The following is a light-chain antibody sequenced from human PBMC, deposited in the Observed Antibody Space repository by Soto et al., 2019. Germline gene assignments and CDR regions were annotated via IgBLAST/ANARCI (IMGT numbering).Light chain of an antibody. CDR1: SSDVGGYKY. V-gene: IGLV2-14*01. J-gene: IGLJ3*02. CDR3: QSYDNSLSGSWV. CDR2: EVS. Sequence: QSVLTQPASVSGSPGQSITISCTGTSSDVGGYKYVSWYQQHPDKAPKLIIFEVSNRPSGISSRFSGSKSGNTASLAINGLQAEDEAHYYCQSYDNSLSGSWVFGGGTKLTVL.